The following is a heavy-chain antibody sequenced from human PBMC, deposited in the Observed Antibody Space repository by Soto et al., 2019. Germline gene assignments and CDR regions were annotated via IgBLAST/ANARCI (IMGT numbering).Heavy chain of an antibody. Sequence: QVQLQESGPGLVKPSETLSLTCSVSGVSTSNHYWTWIRKPPGQGPEWIGCIYYRGTTNYNASFNSRVTISVDTSKNQFSLKLTSLTTADTAVYYCARAGGSPYHDNEVDYWGQGILVTVSS. CDR1: GVSTSNHY. V-gene: IGHV4-59*11. CDR2: IYYRGTT. J-gene: IGHJ4*02. CDR3: ARAGGSPYHDNEVDY. D-gene: IGHD1-1*01.